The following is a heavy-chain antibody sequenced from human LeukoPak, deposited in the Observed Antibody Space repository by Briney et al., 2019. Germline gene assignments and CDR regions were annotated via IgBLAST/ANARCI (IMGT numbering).Heavy chain of an antibody. CDR2: IHNSGTT. D-gene: IGHD3-22*01. CDR3: ARRYYYNMGSFPFDF. CDR1: VGPFSGYF. V-gene: IGHV4-34*01. J-gene: IGHJ4*02. Sequence: SETLSLTCAVSVGPFSGYFLSWIRPSSGKGLEWIGEIHNSGTTNYNPSLNSGVTISEHTSKNQFYLNLSSVTAADTAVYYCARRYYYNMGSFPFDFWGQGTLVTVSS.